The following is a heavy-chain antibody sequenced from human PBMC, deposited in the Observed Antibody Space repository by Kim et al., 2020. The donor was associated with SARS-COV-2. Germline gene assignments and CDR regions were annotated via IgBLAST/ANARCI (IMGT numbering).Heavy chain of an antibody. J-gene: IGHJ3*02. V-gene: IGHV4-34*01. CDR1: GGSFSGYY. CDR3: ARGSTTVARVAFDI. CDR2: INHSGST. Sequence: SETLSLTCAVYGGSFSGYYWSWIRQPPGKGLEWIGEINHSGSTNYNPSLKSRVTISVDTSKNQFSLKLSSVTAADTAVYYCARGSTTVARVAFDIWGQGT. D-gene: IGHD4-17*01.